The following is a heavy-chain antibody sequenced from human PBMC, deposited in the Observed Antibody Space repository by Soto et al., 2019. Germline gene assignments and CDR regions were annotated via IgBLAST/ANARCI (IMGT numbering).Heavy chain of an antibody. J-gene: IGHJ5*02. Sequence: SETLSLTCTVSGASISGFYWIWIRKSAGKGLEGIGRIYATGTTDYNPSLKSRVMMAVDTSKKQFSLKLRSVTAADTAVYYCVRDGKKTLRDWFDPWGQGISVTVSS. CDR2: IYATGTT. CDR1: GASISGFY. CDR3: VRDGKKTLRDWFDP. D-gene: IGHD1-1*01. V-gene: IGHV4-4*07.